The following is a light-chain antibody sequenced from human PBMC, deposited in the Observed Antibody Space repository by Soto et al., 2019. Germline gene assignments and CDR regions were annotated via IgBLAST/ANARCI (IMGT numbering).Light chain of an antibody. Sequence: QSVLTQPASVSGSPGQSITISCTGTSSDVGDYNYVSWYQQYPGKAPKLMIYDVSHRPSGVSNRFSGSKSGNTASLTISGLQPEDEADYYCSSYTRSSTVVFGGGTKLTVL. CDR3: SSYTRSSTVV. CDR1: SSDVGDYNY. CDR2: DVS. J-gene: IGLJ2*01. V-gene: IGLV2-14*01.